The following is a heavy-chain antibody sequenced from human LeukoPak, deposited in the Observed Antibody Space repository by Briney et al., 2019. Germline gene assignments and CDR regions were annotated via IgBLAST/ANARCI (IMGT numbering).Heavy chain of an antibody. CDR1: GYTFTSYG. Sequence: ASVKVSCKASGYTFTSYGISGVRQAPGQGGEGMGWISAYNGNTNYAQKLQGRVTMTTDTSTSTAYMELRSLRSDDTAVYYCARDPAPHYGSGSYFDYWGQGTLVTVSS. D-gene: IGHD3-10*01. V-gene: IGHV1-18*04. J-gene: IGHJ4*02. CDR2: ISAYNGNT. CDR3: ARDPAPHYGSGSYFDY.